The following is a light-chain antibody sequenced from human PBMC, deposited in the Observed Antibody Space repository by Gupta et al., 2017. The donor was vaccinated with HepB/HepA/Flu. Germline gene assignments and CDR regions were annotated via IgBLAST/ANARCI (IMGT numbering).Light chain of an antibody. CDR2: GAS. Sequence: EIVMSQSPATLSVSPGERATLSCRASQSVSSNLAWYQQKPGQAPRLLIYGASTRATGIPARFSGSGSGTEFTPTISSLQSEDFAVDYCQQYNNWPPSTFGQGTRLEIK. J-gene: IGKJ5*01. CDR3: QQYNNWPPST. CDR1: QSVSSN. V-gene: IGKV3-15*01.